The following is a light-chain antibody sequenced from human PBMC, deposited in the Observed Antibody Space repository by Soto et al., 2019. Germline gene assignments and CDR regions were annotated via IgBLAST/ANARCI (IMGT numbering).Light chain of an antibody. CDR1: SSDVGGYNY. J-gene: IGLJ1*01. CDR2: EVS. V-gene: IGLV2-14*01. Sequence: QSVLTQPASVSGSPGQSITISCTGTSSDVGGYNYVSWYQQHPGKAPKLMIYEVSNRPSGIPDRFSASKSGTSASLVISGLQSEDEADYYCAAWEDRLNGRVLGNGTKVIVL. CDR3: AAWEDRLNGRV.